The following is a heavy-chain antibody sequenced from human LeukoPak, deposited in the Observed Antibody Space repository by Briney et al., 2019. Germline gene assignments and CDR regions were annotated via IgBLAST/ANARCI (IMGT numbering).Heavy chain of an antibody. CDR3: ARPSPPDCGGDCYGGWVEDY. V-gene: IGHV4-31*03. Sequence: KTSETLSLTCTVSGGSISSGGYYWSWIRQHPGKGLEWIGYIYYSGSTYYNPSLKSRVTISVDTSKNQFSLKLSSVTAAGTAVYYCARPSPPDCGGDCYGGWVEDYWGQGTLVTVSS. CDR2: IYYSGST. D-gene: IGHD2-21*02. CDR1: GGSISSGGYY. J-gene: IGHJ4*02.